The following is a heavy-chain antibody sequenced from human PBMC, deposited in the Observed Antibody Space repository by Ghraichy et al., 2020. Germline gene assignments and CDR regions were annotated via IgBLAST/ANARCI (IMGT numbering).Heavy chain of an antibody. CDR3: TKDNYGYNFYAMDV. D-gene: IGHD5-24*01. CDR1: GFTFSNYA. CDR2: ICGSGGGT. J-gene: IGHJ6*02. Sequence: GGSLRLSCAASGFTFSNYAMSWVRQAPGKGLEWVSVICGSGGGTYYADSVKGRFTISRDNSKNTLYLQMNSLRAEDTAVYYCTKDNYGYNFYAMDVWGHGTTVTVSS. V-gene: IGHV3-23*01.